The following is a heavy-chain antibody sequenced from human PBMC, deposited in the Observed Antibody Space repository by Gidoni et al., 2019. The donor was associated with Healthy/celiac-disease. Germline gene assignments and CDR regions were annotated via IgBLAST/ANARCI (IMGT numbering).Heavy chain of an antibody. Sequence: QVQLVESGGGVVKPGGSLRRYCCAAGVTFSAYYMSWSRQAPGKGLEWVSYISSSSSYTNYADSVKGRFTISRDNAKNSLYLQMNSLRAEDTAVYYCARTGSGANPLHDAFDIWGQGTMVTVSS. D-gene: IGHD7-27*01. CDR2: ISSSSSYT. CDR3: ARTGSGANPLHDAFDI. CDR1: GVTFSAYY. V-gene: IGHV3-11*05. J-gene: IGHJ3*02.